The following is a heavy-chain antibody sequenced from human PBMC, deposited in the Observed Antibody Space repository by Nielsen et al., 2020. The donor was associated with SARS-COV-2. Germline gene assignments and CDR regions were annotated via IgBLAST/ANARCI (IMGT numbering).Heavy chain of an antibody. V-gene: IGHV3-9*01. Sequence: SLKISCAASGFTFDDYAMHWVRQAPGKGLEWVSGISWNSGSIGYADSVKGRFTISRDNAKNSLYLQMNSLRAEDTALYYCAKDGSSTSYYYYYYYMDVWGKGTTVTVSS. CDR3: AKDGSSTSYYYYYYYMDV. CDR2: ISWNSGSI. J-gene: IGHJ6*03. CDR1: GFTFDDYA. D-gene: IGHD2-2*01.